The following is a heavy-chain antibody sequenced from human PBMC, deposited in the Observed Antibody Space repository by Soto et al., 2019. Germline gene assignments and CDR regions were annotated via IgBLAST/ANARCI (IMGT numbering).Heavy chain of an antibody. CDR1: GGSFSGYY. Sequence: SETLSLTCAVYGGSFSGYYWSWIRQPPGKGLEWIGEINHSGSTNYNPSLKSRVTISVDTSRNHFSLKLTSVTAADTAVYYCARPTVTGTPGMGAFDIWGQGPLVTVS. CDR2: INHSGST. D-gene: IGHD1-20*01. V-gene: IGHV4-34*01. J-gene: IGHJ3*02. CDR3: ARPTVTGTPGMGAFDI.